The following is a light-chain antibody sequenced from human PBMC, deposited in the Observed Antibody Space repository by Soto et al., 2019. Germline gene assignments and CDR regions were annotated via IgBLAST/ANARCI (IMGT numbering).Light chain of an antibody. CDR2: AAS. CDR3: QQSYSTPT. J-gene: IGKJ4*01. Sequence: DIQMTQSPSSLSASVGDRVTITCRASQSISSYLNWYQQKPGKVPKLLIYAASSLQSGVPSRFSGSGSGTDFTLTISSLQPEDSATYYCQQSYSTPTFGGGTKVEIK. CDR1: QSISSY. V-gene: IGKV1-39*01.